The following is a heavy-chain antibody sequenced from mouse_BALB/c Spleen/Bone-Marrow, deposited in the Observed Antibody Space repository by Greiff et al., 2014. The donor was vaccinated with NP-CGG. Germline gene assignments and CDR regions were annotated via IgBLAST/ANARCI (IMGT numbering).Heavy chain of an antibody. Sequence: EVQLVESGGGLVKPGGSLKLSCAASGFTFSDFYMFWFRQTPEKRLEWVATISNGGTYTYYPDSAKGRFTISRDNAKNNLYLQMSSLKSEDTAMYYCARSGERYGAMDYWGQGTSVTVTS. D-gene: IGHD1-1*02. CDR3: ARSGERYGAMDY. J-gene: IGHJ4*01. CDR1: GFTFSDFY. CDR2: ISNGGTYT. V-gene: IGHV5-4*02.